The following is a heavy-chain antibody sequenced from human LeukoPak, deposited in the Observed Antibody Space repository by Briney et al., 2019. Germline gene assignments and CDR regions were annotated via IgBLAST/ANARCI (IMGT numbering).Heavy chain of an antibody. CDR2: IYNGWRT. D-gene: IGHD3-16*01. Sequence: PSETLSLTSTVSGGSVSSGGYCWTWIRHHPVKGLEWLGYIYNGWRTYHSPSLTGRLAISANTSKNQFSLSLTSVTAADTAVYYCARGSYNGGSRYEGTDYWGQGILVTVSS. V-gene: IGHV4-31*03. CDR3: ARGSYNGGSRYEGTDY. J-gene: IGHJ4*01. CDR1: GGSVSSGGYC.